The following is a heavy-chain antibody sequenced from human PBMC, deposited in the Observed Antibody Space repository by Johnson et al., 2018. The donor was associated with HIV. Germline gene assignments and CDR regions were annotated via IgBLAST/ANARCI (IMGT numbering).Heavy chain of an antibody. CDR2: ISWNSGSI. Sequence: VQLVESGGGLVKPGRSLRLSCAASGFTFDDYAMHWVRQAPGKGLEWVSGISWNSGSIGYADSVKGRFTISRDNAKNSLYLQMNSLLAEDTAVYFCGSLGDGHQKGAFEICGHGTMVTVSS. J-gene: IGHJ3*02. CDR1: GFTFDDYA. CDR3: GSLGDGHQKGAFEI. D-gene: IGHD3-16*01. V-gene: IGHV3-9*01.